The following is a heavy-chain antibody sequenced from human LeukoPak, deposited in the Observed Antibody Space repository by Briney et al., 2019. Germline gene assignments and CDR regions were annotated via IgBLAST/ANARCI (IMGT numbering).Heavy chain of an antibody. J-gene: IGHJ4*02. V-gene: IGHV1-18*01. CDR3: ARVGGNYEGLIDY. Sequence: EASVRVSCKASGYTFTSYDINWVRQAPGQGLEWMGWISAYNGYTKYAPSLQGRVTMTTDTSTSTAYMQLRSLRSDDTAMYYCARVGGNYEGLIDYWGQGTLVTVSS. D-gene: IGHD1-26*01. CDR2: ISAYNGYT. CDR1: GYTFTSYD.